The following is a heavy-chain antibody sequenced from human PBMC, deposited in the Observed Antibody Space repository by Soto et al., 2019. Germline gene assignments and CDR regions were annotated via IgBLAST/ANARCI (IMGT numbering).Heavy chain of an antibody. D-gene: IGHD6-13*01. CDR3: ATGIAADLYYYMDV. CDR1: GYTLTELS. CDR2: FDPEDGET. Sequence: ASVKVSCKVSGYTLTELSMHWVRQAPGKGLEWMGGFDPEDGETIYAQKFQGRVNMTEDTSTDQAYMELSSLRSEDTAVYYCATGIAADLYYYMDVWGKGTTVTVSS. J-gene: IGHJ6*03. V-gene: IGHV1-24*01.